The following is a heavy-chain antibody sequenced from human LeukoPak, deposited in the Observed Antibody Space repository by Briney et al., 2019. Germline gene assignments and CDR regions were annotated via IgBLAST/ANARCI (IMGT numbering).Heavy chain of an antibody. CDR2: IYYSGST. J-gene: IGHJ4*02. CDR3: ARPKMEGGSYDFDY. D-gene: IGHD1-26*01. V-gene: IGHV4-39*01. CDR1: GFTFSDYY. Sequence: PGGSLRLSCAASGFTFSDYYMSWIRQPPGKGLEWIGSIYYSGSTYYNPSLKSRVTISVDTSKNQFSLKLSSVTAADTAAYYCARPKMEGGSYDFDYWGQGTLVTVSS.